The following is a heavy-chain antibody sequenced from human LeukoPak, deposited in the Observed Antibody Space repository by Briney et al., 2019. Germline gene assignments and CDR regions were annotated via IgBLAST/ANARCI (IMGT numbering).Heavy chain of an antibody. J-gene: IGHJ5*02. CDR1: GYSFTTYW. CDR2: IYPGASDT. D-gene: IGHD3-10*01. CDR3: ARQASWLYDSGTNWFDP. Sequence: GESLKISCKVSGYSFTTYWIGWVRQMPGKGLEWMGIIYPGASDTRYSPSFQGQVTISADKSINTVYLQWSSLKASDTAVYYCARQASWLYDSGTNWFDPWGQGTLVTVSS. V-gene: IGHV5-51*01.